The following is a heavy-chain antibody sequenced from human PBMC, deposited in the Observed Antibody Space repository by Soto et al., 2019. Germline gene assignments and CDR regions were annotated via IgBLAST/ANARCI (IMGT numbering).Heavy chain of an antibody. CDR1: GGSISSYY. D-gene: IGHD3-16*02. Sequence: SETLSLTCTVSGGSISSYYWIWIRQPPGKGLEWIGYIYYSGSTNYNPSLKSRVTISVDTSKNQFSLKLSSVTAADTAVYYCARTVSGYDYVWGSYRPFDYWGQGTLVTVSS. V-gene: IGHV4-59*08. J-gene: IGHJ4*02. CDR2: IYYSGST. CDR3: ARTVSGYDYVWGSYRPFDY.